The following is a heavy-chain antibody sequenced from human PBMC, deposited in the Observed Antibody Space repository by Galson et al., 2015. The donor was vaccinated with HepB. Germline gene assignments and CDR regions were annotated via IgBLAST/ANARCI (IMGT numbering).Heavy chain of an antibody. CDR2: IRLDGSDK. Sequence: SLRLSCAASGFSFSEAGIHWVRQAPGKGLEWVAFIRLDGSDKYYADSVKGRFTISRDNPNNMLHLQMNSLRTEEMGVYHCAKGGQWLDFDYWGRRTMVTVSS. CDR1: GFSFSEAG. J-gene: IGHJ4*02. D-gene: IGHD6-19*01. CDR3: AKGGQWLDFDY. V-gene: IGHV3-30*02.